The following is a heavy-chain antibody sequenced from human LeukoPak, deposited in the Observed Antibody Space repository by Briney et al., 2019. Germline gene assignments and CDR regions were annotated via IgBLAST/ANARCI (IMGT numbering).Heavy chain of an antibody. Sequence: TGGSLRLSCAASGFTFSSYEMNWVRQAPGKGPEWFSYISSSGSTIYYADSVKGRFTISRANAKNSLYLQTDSLTAVDTAVYYCASSMIVVVIYAFDIWGQGTMVTVSS. CDR1: GFTFSSYE. D-gene: IGHD3-22*01. CDR2: ISSSGSTI. V-gene: IGHV3-48*03. J-gene: IGHJ3*02. CDR3: ASSMIVVVIYAFDI.